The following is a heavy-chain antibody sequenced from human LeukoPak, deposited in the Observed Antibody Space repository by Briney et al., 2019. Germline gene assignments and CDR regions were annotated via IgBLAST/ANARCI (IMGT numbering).Heavy chain of an antibody. CDR1: GGSISSYY. V-gene: IGHV4-59*08. J-gene: IGHJ6*02. CDR3: ARLLVPTTYFYYYYGMDV. CDR2: IYYSGST. D-gene: IGHD4-17*01. Sequence: SETLSLTCTVSGGSISSYYWSWIRQPPGKGLEWIGCIYYSGSTNYNPSLKSRVTISVDTSKNQFSLKLSSVTAADTAVYYCARLLVPTTYFYYYYGMDVWGQGTTVTVSS.